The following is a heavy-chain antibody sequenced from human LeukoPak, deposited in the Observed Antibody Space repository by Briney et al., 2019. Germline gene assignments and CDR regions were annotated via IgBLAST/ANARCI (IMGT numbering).Heavy chain of an antibody. CDR2: INTDGGTT. V-gene: IGHV3-64*01. J-gene: IGHJ4*02. Sequence: GGSLRLSCEASGFTFSTFAMQWVRQAPEKGLEYVSGINTDGGTTYYANSVKGRFTISRDNPKNTLYLQMGSLRVEDTAVYYCARDGVATNDYWGQGTLVTVSS. CDR1: GFTFSTFA. CDR3: ARDGVATNDY. D-gene: IGHD5-24*01.